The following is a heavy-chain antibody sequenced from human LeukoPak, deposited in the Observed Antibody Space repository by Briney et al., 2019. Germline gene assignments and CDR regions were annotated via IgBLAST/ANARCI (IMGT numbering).Heavy chain of an antibody. D-gene: IGHD3-22*01. J-gene: IGHJ4*02. CDR3: ARVLGTYDSSELTWPMISF. V-gene: IGHV1-8*01. CDR2: MNPDSGDT. Sequence: ASVKVSCKASGYTFTNYEINWVRQATGQGLEWMGWMNPDSGDTAYAQKFQGRITMTRSTSISTAYMEMNSLRSEDTAVYYCARVLGTYDSSELTWPMISFWGQGTLVTVSA. CDR1: GYTFTNYE.